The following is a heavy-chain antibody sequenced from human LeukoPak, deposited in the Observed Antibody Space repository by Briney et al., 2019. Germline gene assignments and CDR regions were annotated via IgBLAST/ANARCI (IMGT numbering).Heavy chain of an antibody. CDR2: ISSSSSPI. Sequence: GRSLRLSCAASGFTFSTYSMNWVRQAPGKGLEWVSYISSSSSPIFYADSVKGRFTISRDNAKNSLYLQMSSLRAEDTAVYYCARSGYCTSTSCLNGRGAFDIWGQGTMVTVSP. V-gene: IGHV3-48*04. CDR1: GFTFSTYS. J-gene: IGHJ3*02. D-gene: IGHD2-2*01. CDR3: ARSGYCTSTSCLNGRGAFDI.